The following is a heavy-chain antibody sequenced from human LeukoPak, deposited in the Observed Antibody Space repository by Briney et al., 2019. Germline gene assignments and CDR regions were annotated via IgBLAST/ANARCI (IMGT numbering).Heavy chain of an antibody. Sequence: SETLSLTCTVSGGSISSYYWSWIRQPPGKGLEWIGYIYSSGSTDYNPSLKGRVTIPVDSSKNQFSLNLTSVTAADTAVYYCSRHAYYNPQDYFDSRGQGSLVTVSS. CDR3: SRHAYYNPQDYFDS. V-gene: IGHV4-59*08. D-gene: IGHD4/OR15-4a*01. CDR2: IYSSGST. J-gene: IGHJ4*02. CDR1: GGSISSYY.